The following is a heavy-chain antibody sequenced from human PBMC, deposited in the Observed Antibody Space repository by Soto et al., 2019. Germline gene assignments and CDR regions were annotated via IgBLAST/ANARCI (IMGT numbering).Heavy chain of an antibody. V-gene: IGHV3-23*01. Sequence: LRLSCAASGFTFSTYTMNWFRRAPGKGLEWVSAITGGSNTYYADSVKGRFTISRDNSKKTLYLQMNSLRVEDTAVYYCAKGSGSHYDYFDHWGRGTLVTVSS. CDR1: GFTFSTYT. J-gene: IGHJ4*02. CDR2: ITGGSNT. D-gene: IGHD1-26*01. CDR3: AKGSGSHYDYFDH.